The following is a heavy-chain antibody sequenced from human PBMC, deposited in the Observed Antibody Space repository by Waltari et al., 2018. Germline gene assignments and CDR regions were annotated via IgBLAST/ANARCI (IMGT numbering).Heavy chain of an antibody. CDR2: SSGSGATT. Sequence: EVQLLESGGGLVQPGGSLRLSCATSGFSFGGFGLNWVRQAPGEGLEWVSGSSGSGATTYYADSVRGRFTISRDNSRNTLYLQMNSLRAEDTAVYYCAKAFRGYSGSYFDYWGQGAPVTVSS. J-gene: IGHJ4*02. D-gene: IGHD5-12*01. CDR3: AKAFRGYSGSYFDY. V-gene: IGHV3-23*01. CDR1: GFSFGGFG.